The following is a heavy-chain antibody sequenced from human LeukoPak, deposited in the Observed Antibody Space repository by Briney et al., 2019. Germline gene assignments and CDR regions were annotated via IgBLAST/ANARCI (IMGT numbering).Heavy chain of an antibody. CDR1: GGSISTTNW. J-gene: IGHJ4*02. CDR2: VNLQGST. V-gene: IGHV4-4*02. Sequence: PSGTLSFTCGVSGGSISTTNWWPWVSQPPGKGLEWVGEVNLQGSTNYNPSLKSRVAISVDKSENHISLKLTSVTAADTAVYYCAREGGPYRPLDYSGQGTLVTVAS. CDR3: AREGGPYRPLDY.